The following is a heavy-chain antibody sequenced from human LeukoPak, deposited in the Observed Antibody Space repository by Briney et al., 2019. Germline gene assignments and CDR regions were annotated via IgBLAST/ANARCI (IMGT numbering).Heavy chain of an antibody. CDR1: GGSISSYY. J-gene: IGHJ4*02. CDR3: ASYSRADTSFDY. D-gene: IGHD6-25*01. V-gene: IGHV4-59*01. Sequence: SETLSHTCTVSGGSISSYYWSWIRQPPGKGLEWIGYIYYSGSTNYNPSLKSRVTISVDTSKNQFSLKLSSVTAADTAVYYCASYSRADTSFDYWGQGTLVTVSS. CDR2: IYYSGST.